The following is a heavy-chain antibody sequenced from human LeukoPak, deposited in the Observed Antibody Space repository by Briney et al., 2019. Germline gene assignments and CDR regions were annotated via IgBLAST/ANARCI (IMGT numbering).Heavy chain of an antibody. Sequence: PGGSLTLSCTASGFSFSTSSMNWIRQAPGKGLEWVSCISSTSSNIYYADPVKGRFTISRNNAKNTVYLQMNSLRADDTAIYYCARDRTTYDDYFDPWGQGTLVTVSS. J-gene: IGHJ4*02. CDR2: ISSTSSNI. CDR3: ARDRTTYDDYFDP. D-gene: IGHD1-14*01. CDR1: GFSFSTSS. V-gene: IGHV3-21*01.